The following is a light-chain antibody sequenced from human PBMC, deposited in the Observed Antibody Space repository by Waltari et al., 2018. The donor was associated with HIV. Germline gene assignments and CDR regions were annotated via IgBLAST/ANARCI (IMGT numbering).Light chain of an antibody. CDR2: TNN. V-gene: IGLV1-44*01. Sequence: QSVLTQSPSASGTPGQRVTISCYGSSPNIGSNAVDWYQHLPGTAPKLHIHTNNQRPSGIPDRFSGSKAGTSASLAISGLQSEDESDYYCAAWDDSLNGYVFGSGTKVTVL. CDR1: SPNIGSNA. CDR3: AAWDDSLNGYV. J-gene: IGLJ1*01.